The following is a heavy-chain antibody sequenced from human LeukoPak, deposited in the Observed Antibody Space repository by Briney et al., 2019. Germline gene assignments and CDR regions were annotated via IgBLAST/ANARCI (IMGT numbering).Heavy chain of an antibody. J-gene: IGHJ6*03. CDR3: AKGGVSSWLGEYYYYYYYMDV. CDR2: MNPNSGNT. V-gene: IGHV1-8*01. CDR1: GYTFTSYD. Sequence: GASVKVSCKASGYTFTSYDINWVRQATGQGLEWMGWMNPNSGNTGYAQKFQGRVTMTRNTSISTAYMELSSLRSEDTAVYYCAKGGVSSWLGEYYYYYYYMDVWGKGTTVTVSS. D-gene: IGHD6-19*01.